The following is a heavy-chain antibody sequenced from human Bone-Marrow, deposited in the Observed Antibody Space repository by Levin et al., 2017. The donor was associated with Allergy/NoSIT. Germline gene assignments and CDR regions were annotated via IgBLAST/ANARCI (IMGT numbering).Heavy chain of an antibody. CDR2: IFYSGST. CDR1: GDSIRSSSYY. V-gene: IGHV4-39*01. CDR3: ARRAKWLLYGMDV. D-gene: IGHD5-12*01. Sequence: SQTLSLTCNVSGDSIRSSSYYWGWIRQPPGRGPEYIGSIFYSGSTSYNQSLKSRATISVDTSKNQFSLKLRSVTAADTAVYYCARRAKWLLYGMDVWGQGTTVIVS. J-gene: IGHJ6*02.